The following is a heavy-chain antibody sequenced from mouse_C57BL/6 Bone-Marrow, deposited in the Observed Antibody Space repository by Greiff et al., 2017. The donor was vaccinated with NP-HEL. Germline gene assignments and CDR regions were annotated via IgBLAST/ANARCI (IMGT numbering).Heavy chain of an antibody. CDR3: AREGLLLAMDY. V-gene: IGHV5-16*01. Sequence: EVQLVESEGGLVQPGSSMKLSCTGSGFTFSDYYMAWVRQVPEKGLEWVANINYDGSSTYYLDSLKSRFIISRDNAKNILYLQMSSLKSEDTATYYCAREGLLLAMDYWGQGTSVTVSS. CDR1: GFTFSDYY. CDR2: INYDGSST. D-gene: IGHD2-3*01. J-gene: IGHJ4*01.